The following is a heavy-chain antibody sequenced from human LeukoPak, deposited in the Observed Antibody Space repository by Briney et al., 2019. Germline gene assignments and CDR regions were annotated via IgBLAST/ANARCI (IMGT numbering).Heavy chain of an antibody. CDR2: IYYSGST. D-gene: IGHD6-6*01. V-gene: IGHV4-39*01. Sequence: SETLSLTCTVSGDSISSSAYYWGWIRQPPGKGLEWIGSIYYSGSTYYNPSLKSRVTISVDTSKNQFSLKLSSVTAADTAVYYCARLGYSASSVYYWGQGTLVTVSS. CDR1: GDSISSSAYY. J-gene: IGHJ4*02. CDR3: ARLGYSASSVYY.